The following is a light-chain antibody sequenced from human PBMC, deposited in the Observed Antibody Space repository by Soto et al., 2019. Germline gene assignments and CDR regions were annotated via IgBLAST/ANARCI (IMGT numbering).Light chain of an antibody. Sequence: DIQVTQSPSSVSASVGDRVTITCRTSQDVSSWLAWYQQKPGKAPGLLIYSASTLQTGVPSRFSGSGSGTDFTLTISSLQPEDFATYYCQPANSFPLTFGGGTKVEIK. CDR1: QDVSSW. J-gene: IGKJ4*01. CDR2: SAS. V-gene: IGKV1-12*01. CDR3: QPANSFPLT.